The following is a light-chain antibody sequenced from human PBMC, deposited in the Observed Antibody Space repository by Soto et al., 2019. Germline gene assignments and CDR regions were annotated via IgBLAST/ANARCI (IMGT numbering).Light chain of an antibody. V-gene: IGKV3-20*01. CDR1: QSLSSN. J-gene: IGKJ1*01. CDR3: QQYGSSLWT. Sequence: IVLTQSPATLSVSPGDRATLSCRASQSLSSNLAWYQQKPGQAPRLLIYGASSRATGIPDRFSGSGSGTDFTLTISRLEPEDFAVYYCQQYGSSLWTFGQGTKVDI. CDR2: GAS.